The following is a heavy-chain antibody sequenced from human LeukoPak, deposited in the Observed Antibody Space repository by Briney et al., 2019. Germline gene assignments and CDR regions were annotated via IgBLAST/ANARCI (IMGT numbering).Heavy chain of an antibody. CDR1: GGTFSSYA. J-gene: IGHJ3*02. V-gene: IGHV1-69*13. D-gene: IGHD1-26*01. Sequence: ASVKVSCKASGGTFSSYAISWVRQAPVRGLEWMGGIIPIFGTANYAQKFQGRVTITADESTSTAYMELSSLRSEDTAVYYCARVSDDAFDIWGQGTMVTVSS. CDR2: IIPIFGTA. CDR3: ARVSDDAFDI.